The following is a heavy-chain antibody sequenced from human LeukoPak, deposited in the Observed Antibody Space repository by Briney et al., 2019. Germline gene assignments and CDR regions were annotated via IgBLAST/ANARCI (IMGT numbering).Heavy chain of an antibody. CDR1: GGTFSSYA. J-gene: IGHJ5*02. CDR2: IISMFGTA. D-gene: IGHD1-1*01. V-gene: IGHV1-69*05. Sequence: SVKVSCKASGGTFSSYAISWVRQAPGQGLEWMGGIISMFGTAYYAQKFQGRVTVTTDESMNTAHMELSSLISEDTAVYYCARGRSRQYNWNDVNWFDPWGQGTLVTASS. CDR3: ARGRSRQYNWNDVNWFDP.